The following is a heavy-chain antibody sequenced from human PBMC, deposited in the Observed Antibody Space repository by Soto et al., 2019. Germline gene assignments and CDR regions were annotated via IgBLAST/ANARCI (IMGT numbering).Heavy chain of an antibody. D-gene: IGHD6-6*01. CDR1: GYTFTNYG. CDR2: ISAYNGNT. J-gene: IGHJ6*02. CDR3: ARDAYSTSSTYYHYGMDV. V-gene: IGHV1-18*04. Sequence: VASVKVSCKASGYTFTNYGISWVRQAPGQGLEWLGWISAYNGNTNYAQKLQGRVTMTTDTSTSTAYMDLRSLRSDDTAVYYCARDAYSTSSTYYHYGMDVWGQGTTVTVSS.